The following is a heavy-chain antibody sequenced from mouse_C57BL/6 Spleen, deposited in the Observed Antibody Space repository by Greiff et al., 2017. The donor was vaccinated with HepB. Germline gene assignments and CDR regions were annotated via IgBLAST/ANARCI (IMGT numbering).Heavy chain of an antibody. V-gene: IGHV1-76*01. J-gene: IGHJ2*01. Sequence: QVQLQQSGAELVRPGASVKLSCKASGYTFTDYYINWVKQRPGQGLEWIARIYPGSGNTYYNEKFKGKATLTAEKSSSTAYMQLSSLTSEDSAVYFCARSDYGSGYGFDYWGQGTTLTVSA. CDR2: IYPGSGNT. CDR3: ARSDYGSGYGFDY. D-gene: IGHD1-1*01. CDR1: GYTFTDYY.